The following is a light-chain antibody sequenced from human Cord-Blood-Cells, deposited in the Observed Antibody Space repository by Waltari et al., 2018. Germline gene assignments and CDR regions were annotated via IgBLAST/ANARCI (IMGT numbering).Light chain of an antibody. J-gene: IGLJ2*01. CDR2: EVS. V-gene: IGLV2-14*01. CDR1: SSDVGGYNY. Sequence: QSALTQPASVSGSPGQSITISCTGTSSDVGGYNYVSWYQQHPGKSPKLMLYEVSNRPSEVSNRFSGSNSGSTASLTIAGLQAEDEADYYCSSYTSSSTVVFGGGTRLTVL. CDR3: SSYTSSSTVV.